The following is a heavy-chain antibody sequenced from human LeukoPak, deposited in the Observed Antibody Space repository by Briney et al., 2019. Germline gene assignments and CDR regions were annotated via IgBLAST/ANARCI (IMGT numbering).Heavy chain of an antibody. D-gene: IGHD4-23*01. J-gene: IGHJ4*02. V-gene: IGHV4-34*01. CDR3: ARDGVGKGYFDY. Sequence: PSETLSLTCAVYGGSFSGYYWSWIRQPPGKGLEWIGEINHSGSTNYNPSLKSRVTISVDTSKNQFSLKLSSVTAADTAVYYCARDGVGKGYFDYWGQGTLVTVSS. CDR2: INHSGST. CDR1: GGSFSGYY.